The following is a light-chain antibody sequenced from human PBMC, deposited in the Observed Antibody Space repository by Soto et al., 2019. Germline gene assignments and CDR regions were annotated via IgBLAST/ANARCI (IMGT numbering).Light chain of an antibody. CDR2: RNN. V-gene: IGLV1-47*01. CDR1: TSNIGSNY. J-gene: IGLJ1*01. CDR3: ATWDDSLIGFYV. Sequence: QSVLTQPPSASGTPGQGVTISCSGSTSNIGSNYVYWYQQLPGTAPKLLIYRNNQRPSGVPDRFSGSKSGTSASLAISGLRSDDEADYFCATWDDSLIGFYVFGTGTKVTVL.